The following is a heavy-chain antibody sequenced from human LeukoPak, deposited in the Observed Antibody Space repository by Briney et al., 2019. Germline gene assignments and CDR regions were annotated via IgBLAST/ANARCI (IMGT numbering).Heavy chain of an antibody. CDR1: GFTFSSYN. CDR3: ARDLGYGGNRPFDY. V-gene: IGHV3-21*01. J-gene: IGHJ4*02. Sequence: GGSLGLSCAASGFTFSSYNMNWVRQAPGKGLEWVSSISTSSSYTYYADSLKGRFTISRDNAKNSLYLQMNSLRAEDTAVYYCARDLGYGGNRPFDYWGQGTLVTVSS. D-gene: IGHD4-23*01. CDR2: ISTSSSYT.